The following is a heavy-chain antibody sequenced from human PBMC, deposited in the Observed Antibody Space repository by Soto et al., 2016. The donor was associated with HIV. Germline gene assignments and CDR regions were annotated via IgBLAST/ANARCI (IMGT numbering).Heavy chain of an antibody. D-gene: IGHD3-3*01. Sequence: EVQLVESGGGLVQPGGSRETVLSNVWIQPQYQLHELGPPGSREGAGMGLRFFSDDKTFYADSVKGRFTISRDNSKNTLFLQMNSVRVEDTAVYYCALGRFLYLWGRGTLVTVSS. CDR3: ALGRFLYL. CDR1: IQPQYQL. J-gene: IGHJ4*02. CDR2: FSDDKT. V-gene: IGHV3-66*01.